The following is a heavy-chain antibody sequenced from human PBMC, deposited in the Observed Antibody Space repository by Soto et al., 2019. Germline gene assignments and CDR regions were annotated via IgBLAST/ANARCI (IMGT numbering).Heavy chain of an antibody. V-gene: IGHV3-53*01. CDR2: MYAGGDT. Sequence: GGSLRLSCGASGLSVSDNYMGWVRQAPGRGLEWVSVMYAGGDTHYADSVKGRFTISRDKSENTLYLRMNSLRDEDTGVYFCVSRIPSWVFDYWGLGTLVTVSS. CDR3: VSRIPSWVFDY. J-gene: IGHJ4*01. CDR1: GLSVSDNY. D-gene: IGHD2-21*01.